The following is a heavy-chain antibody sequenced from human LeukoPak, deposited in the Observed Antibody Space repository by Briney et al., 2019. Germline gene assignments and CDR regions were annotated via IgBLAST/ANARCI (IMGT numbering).Heavy chain of an antibody. V-gene: IGHV3-74*01. Sequence: GGSLRLSCAGSGFTFSSSWMHWVRQVPGKGLVWVSRINGDGGSTSYADSVKGRFTISRDNAKHTLYLQMNSLRAEDTAVYYCARQVYDSSGYYLWYWGQGTLVTVSS. CDR3: ARQVYDSSGYYLWY. J-gene: IGHJ4*02. CDR2: INGDGGST. CDR1: GFTFSSSW. D-gene: IGHD3-22*01.